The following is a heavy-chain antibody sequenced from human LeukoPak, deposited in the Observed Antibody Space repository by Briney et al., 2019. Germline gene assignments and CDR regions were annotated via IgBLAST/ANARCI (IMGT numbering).Heavy chain of an antibody. CDR3: AKGSGSGWYGWFAP. D-gene: IGHD6-19*01. J-gene: IGHJ5*02. CDR2: IDASGGST. CDR1: GFTFSSYA. V-gene: IGHV3-23*01. Sequence: GGSLRLSCAASGFTFSSYAMYWVRQAPGEGLEWVSSIDASGGSTYYADSVKGRFTISRDNSKNMFYLQMNSLRADDTAVYYCAKGSGSGWYGWFAPWGQGTLLTVSS.